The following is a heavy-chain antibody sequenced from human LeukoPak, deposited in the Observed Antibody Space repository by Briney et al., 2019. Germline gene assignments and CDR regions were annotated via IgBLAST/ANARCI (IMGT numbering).Heavy chain of an antibody. CDR1: GGSISGINW. Sequence: LETLSLTCAVSGGSISGINWWSWVRQPLGKGLEWIGEIYHRGNTNYNPSLKSRVTISVDNSKNQFSLNLSSVTAADTAVYYCARGSLGDAFDIWGQGTMVTVSS. D-gene: IGHD7-27*01. CDR3: ARGSLGDAFDI. CDR2: IYHRGNT. V-gene: IGHV4-4*02. J-gene: IGHJ3*02.